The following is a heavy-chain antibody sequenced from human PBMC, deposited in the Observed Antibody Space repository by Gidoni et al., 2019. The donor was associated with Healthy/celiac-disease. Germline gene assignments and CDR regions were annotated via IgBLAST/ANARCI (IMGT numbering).Heavy chain of an antibody. CDR1: GGSFSGYY. CDR2: INHSGST. V-gene: IGHV4-34*01. CDR3: ARGEAAGTSFGYFQH. Sequence: QVQLQQWGAGLLKPSETLSLTCAVYGGSFSGYYWSWIRQPPGKGLEWIGEINHSGSTNYNPSLKSRVTISVDTSKNQFSLKLSSVTAADTAVYYCARGEAAGTSFGYFQHWGQGTLVTISS. J-gene: IGHJ1*01. D-gene: IGHD6-13*01.